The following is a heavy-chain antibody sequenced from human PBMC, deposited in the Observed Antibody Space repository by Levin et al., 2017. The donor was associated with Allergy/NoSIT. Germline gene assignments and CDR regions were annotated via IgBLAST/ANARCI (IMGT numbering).Heavy chain of an antibody. V-gene: IGHV4-61*02. J-gene: IGHJ5*02. D-gene: IGHD1-1*01. CDR3: ARGNSGTPPGWANWFDP. Sequence: SSETLSLTCTVSGGSISSGSYYWSWIRQPAGKGLEWIGRIYTSGSTNYNPSLKSRVTISVDTSKNQFSLKLSSVTAADTAVYYCARGNSGTPPGWANWFDPWGQGTLVTVSS. CDR2: IYTSGST. CDR1: GGSISSGSYY.